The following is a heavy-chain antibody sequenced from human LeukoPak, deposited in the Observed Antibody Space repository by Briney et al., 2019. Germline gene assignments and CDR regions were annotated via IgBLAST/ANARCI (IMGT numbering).Heavy chain of an antibody. J-gene: IGHJ4*02. CDR2: TYYRAKWYN. Sequence: SQTLSLTCAISGDSVSSNSAAWNWIRQSPARGLEWLGRTYYRAKWYNDYAVSVKSRITINPDTSKNQFSLQLNSVTPEDTAVYYCARSPRISRVAVAGTLGGPFDYGGQGTLVTVSS. CDR3: ARSPRISRVAVAGTLGGPFDY. V-gene: IGHV6-1*01. CDR1: GDSVSSNSAA. D-gene: IGHD6-19*01.